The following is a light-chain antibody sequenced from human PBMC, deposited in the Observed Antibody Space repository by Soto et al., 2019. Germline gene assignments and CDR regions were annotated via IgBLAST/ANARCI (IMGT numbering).Light chain of an antibody. Sequence: EIVLTHSPGTLSLSPVERATLSCRASRSVPNDYVSWYQQKPGQPPRLLVFRASNGATGIPDRFSGSGSGTDFLLTISGLEPADSGTYLCHKHGGTPETCGQGTKVDIK. CDR2: RAS. CDR1: RSVPNDY. CDR3: HKHGGTPET. J-gene: IGKJ1*01. V-gene: IGKV3-20*01.